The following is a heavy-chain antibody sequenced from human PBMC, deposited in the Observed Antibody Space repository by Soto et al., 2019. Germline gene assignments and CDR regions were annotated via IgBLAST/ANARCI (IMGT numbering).Heavy chain of an antibody. J-gene: IGHJ4*02. D-gene: IGHD3-22*01. CDR2: IYYSGST. CDR3: ARRHRRGEIVVVTNFDY. CDR1: GGSISSSSYY. Sequence: QLQLQESGPGLVKPSETLSLTCTVSGGSISSSSYYWGWIRQPPGKGLEWIGSIYYSGSTYYNPSLKRRVTIPVDTPKNQFTLKRSAVTAADTAVYYFARRHRRGEIVVVTNFDYWGQGTLGTVFS. V-gene: IGHV4-39*01.